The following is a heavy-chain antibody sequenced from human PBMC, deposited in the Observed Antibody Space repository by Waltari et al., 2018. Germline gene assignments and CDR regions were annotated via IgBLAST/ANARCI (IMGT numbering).Heavy chain of an antibody. CDR2: IRSKANSYAT. J-gene: IGHJ6*02. Sequence: EVQLVESGGGLVQPGGSLKLSCAASVFTFSVSAMHCVRQASGTGLAWVGRIRSKANSYATAYAASVKGRFTISRDDSKNTAYLQMNSLKTEDTAVYYCWVPSIGYCSSTSCYGVDVWGQGTTVTVSS. V-gene: IGHV3-73*02. D-gene: IGHD2-2*01. CDR1: VFTFSVSA. CDR3: WVPSIGYCSSTSCYGVDV.